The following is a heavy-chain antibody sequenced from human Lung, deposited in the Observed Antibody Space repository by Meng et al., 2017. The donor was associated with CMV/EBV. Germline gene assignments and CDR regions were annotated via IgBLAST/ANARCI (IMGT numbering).Heavy chain of an antibody. CDR3: ARDLLGSSSWSYDAFDI. V-gene: IGHV4-61*08. Sequence: SETLSLTCTASGGSVSTGGYYWTWIRQPPGKGLEWIGYIYYTGDTHYKSSLRSRLAISLDASKNQVSLKLNSVTAADTAVYYCARDLLGSSSWSYDAFDIWGQGITVTVSS. J-gene: IGHJ3*02. CDR1: GGSVSTGGYY. D-gene: IGHD6-13*01. CDR2: IYYTGDT.